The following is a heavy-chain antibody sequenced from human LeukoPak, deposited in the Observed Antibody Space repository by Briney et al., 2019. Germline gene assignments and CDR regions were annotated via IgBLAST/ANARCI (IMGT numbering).Heavy chain of an antibody. CDR3: AREVSGFDV. Sequence: GGSLRLSCAASGFTLSSNRMNWVRQAPEKGLEWIAYISATGSVIYYADSVKGRFTISRDGAKNWLYLHLTSLRAEDTAVYYCAREVSGFDVWGQGTMVAVSS. CDR1: GFTLSSNR. J-gene: IGHJ3*01. CDR2: ISATGSVI. D-gene: IGHD2/OR15-2a*01. V-gene: IGHV3-48*01.